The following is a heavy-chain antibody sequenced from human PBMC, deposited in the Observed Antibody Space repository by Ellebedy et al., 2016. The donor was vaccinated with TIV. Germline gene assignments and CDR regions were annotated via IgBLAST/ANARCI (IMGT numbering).Heavy chain of an antibody. D-gene: IGHD4-17*01. CDR3: AKDMVFGDGKCENYV. V-gene: IGHV3-23*01. CDR1: GFPFSGYA. J-gene: IGHJ6*02. Sequence: GESLKISCVASGFPFSGYAMSWVRQAPGKGLEWVSGINNGGRTTSYADSVKGLFTISRDNSRSTLYLQMNSLRAEDSAVYYCAKDMVFGDGKCENYVWGQGTTVTVSS. CDR2: INNGGRTT.